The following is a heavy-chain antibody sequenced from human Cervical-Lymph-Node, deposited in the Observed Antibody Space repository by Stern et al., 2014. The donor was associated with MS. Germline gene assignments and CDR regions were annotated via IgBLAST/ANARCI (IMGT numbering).Heavy chain of an antibody. CDR1: GFTFTSSA. J-gene: IGHJ5*02. CDR2: IFLGSGNT. Sequence: QMQLVQSGPEVKKPGTSVKVSCKASGFTFTSSAVQWVRQARGQRLEWIGWIFLGSGNTNYAQKFQERVTITRDMSTSTAYMELSSLRSEDTAVYYCAAGRCGGDCAPWGQGTLVTVSS. D-gene: IGHD2-21*02. CDR3: AAGRCGGDCAP. V-gene: IGHV1-58*01.